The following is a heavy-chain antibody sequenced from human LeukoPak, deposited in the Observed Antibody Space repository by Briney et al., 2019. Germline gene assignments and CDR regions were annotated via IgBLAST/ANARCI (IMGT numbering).Heavy chain of an antibody. V-gene: IGHV4-59*01. CDR2: IYYSGST. D-gene: IGHD3-10*01. CDR1: GGSISSYY. CDR3: VRDRELTY. Sequence: SETLSLTCTVSGGSISSYYWSWIRQPPGKGLEWIGYIYYSGSTNYNPSLKSRVTISVDTSKNQFSLRLSSVTAADTAVYFCVRDRELTYWGQGTLVTVSS. J-gene: IGHJ4*02.